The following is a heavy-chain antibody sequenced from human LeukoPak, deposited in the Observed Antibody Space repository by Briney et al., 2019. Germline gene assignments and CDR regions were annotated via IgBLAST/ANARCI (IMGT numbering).Heavy chain of an antibody. CDR2: ISGSGGST. J-gene: IGHJ4*02. CDR1: GFTFSSYG. CDR3: AKARGYSYVDFFDN. Sequence: PGGSLRLSCAASGFTFSSYGMSWVRQAPGKGLEWVSAISGSGGSTYYADSVKGRFTISRDNSKNTLYLQMIRLRAEDTAVYYCAKARGYSYVDFFDNWGQGTLVTVSS. D-gene: IGHD5-18*01. V-gene: IGHV3-23*01.